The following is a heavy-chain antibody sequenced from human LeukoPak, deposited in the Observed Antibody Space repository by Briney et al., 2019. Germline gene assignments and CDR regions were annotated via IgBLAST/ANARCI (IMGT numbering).Heavy chain of an antibody. Sequence: GGSLRLSCAASGFTFSSYAMSWVRQAPGKGLEWVSAISGSGGSTYYADSVKGRFTISRDNSKNTLYLQMNSLKTEDTAVYYCTTDYQHAVRGSGGQGTLVTVSS. V-gene: IGHV3-23*01. D-gene: IGHD3-10*01. CDR1: GFTFSSYA. CDR2: ISGSGGST. J-gene: IGHJ4*02. CDR3: TTDYQHAVRGS.